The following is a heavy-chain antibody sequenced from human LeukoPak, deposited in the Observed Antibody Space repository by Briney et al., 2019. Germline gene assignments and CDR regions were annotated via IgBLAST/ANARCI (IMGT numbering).Heavy chain of an antibody. V-gene: IGHV4-59*11. CDR1: GGSISSHY. D-gene: IGHD6-6*01. CDR3: ARVSIAARPLYYYYYMDV. Sequence: SETLSLTCTVSGGSISSHYWSWIRQPPGKGLEWIGYIYYSGSTNYNPSLKSRVTISVDTSKNQFSLKLSSVTAADTAVYYCARVSIAARPLYYYYYMDVWGKGTTVTVSS. J-gene: IGHJ6*03. CDR2: IYYSGST.